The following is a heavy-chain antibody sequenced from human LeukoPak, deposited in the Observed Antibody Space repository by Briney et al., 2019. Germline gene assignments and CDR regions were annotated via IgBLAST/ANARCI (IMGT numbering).Heavy chain of an antibody. CDR1: GFTFSSYA. V-gene: IGHV3-23*01. CDR2: ISGSGGST. Sequence: PGGSLRLSCAASGFTFSSYAMSWVRQAPGKGLEWVSAISGSGGSTYYADSVKGRFTISRDNSKNTLYLQMNSLRAEDTAVYYCAKSGTRAVVITYVDYWGQGTLVTVSS. J-gene: IGHJ4*02. CDR3: AKSGTRAVVITYVDY. D-gene: IGHD3-22*01.